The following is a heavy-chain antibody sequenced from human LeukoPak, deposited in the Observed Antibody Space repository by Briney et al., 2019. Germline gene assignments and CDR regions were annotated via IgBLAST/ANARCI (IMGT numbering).Heavy chain of an antibody. Sequence: SETLSLTCTVSGGSISSYYWSWIRQPPGKGLEWIGEINHSGSTNYNPSLKSRVTISVDTSKNQFSLKLSSVTAADTAVYYCATLGGYCGGGSCYSDFDYWGQGTLVTVSS. CDR1: GGSISSYY. CDR2: INHSGST. D-gene: IGHD2-15*01. V-gene: IGHV4-34*01. CDR3: ATLGGYCGGGSCYSDFDY. J-gene: IGHJ4*02.